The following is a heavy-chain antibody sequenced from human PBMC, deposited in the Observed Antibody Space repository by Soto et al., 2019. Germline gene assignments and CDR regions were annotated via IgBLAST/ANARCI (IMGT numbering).Heavy chain of an antibody. V-gene: IGHV1-18*01. CDR3: ALVDVYLTPSPQDV. CDR2: INTYNGNT. Sequence: ASVKVSCKASGYTFTRYGIGWARQAPGQGLEWMGWINTYNGNTNYAQNVQGRVTLTTDTSTSTAYMELRSLRSNATAFYYSALVDVYLTPSPQDVWGQGTTVTVSS. D-gene: IGHD1-26*01. CDR1: GYTFTRYG. J-gene: IGHJ6*02.